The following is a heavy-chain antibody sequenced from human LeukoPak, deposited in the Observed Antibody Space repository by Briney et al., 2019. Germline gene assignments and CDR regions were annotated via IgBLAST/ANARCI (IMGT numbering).Heavy chain of an antibody. CDR1: GYSFPSYW. Sequence: GESLKISCKGSGYSFPSYWINWVRQMPGKGLEWMGIIYPGDSDTKYSPSFQGQVTISADKSINTAYLQWNSLKASDTAMYYCARSYDSRGCEPAGAFDIWGQGTMVTVSS. CDR2: IYPGDSDT. V-gene: IGHV5-51*01. D-gene: IGHD3-22*01. CDR3: ARSYDSRGCEPAGAFDI. J-gene: IGHJ3*02.